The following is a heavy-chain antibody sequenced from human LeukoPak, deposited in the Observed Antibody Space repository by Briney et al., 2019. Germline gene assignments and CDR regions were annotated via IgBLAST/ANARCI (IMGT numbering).Heavy chain of an antibody. D-gene: IGHD3-22*01. Sequence: SETLSLTCTVSGGSISSYYWSWIRQPPGKGLEWIGHIYYSGSTNYNPSLKSRVTISVDTSKNQFSLKLSSVTAADTAVYYCARGHSYYDNSGYSGIDYWGQGTLITVSS. V-gene: IGHV4-59*01. CDR1: GGSISSYY. CDR3: ARGHSYYDNSGYSGIDY. J-gene: IGHJ4*02. CDR2: IYYSGST.